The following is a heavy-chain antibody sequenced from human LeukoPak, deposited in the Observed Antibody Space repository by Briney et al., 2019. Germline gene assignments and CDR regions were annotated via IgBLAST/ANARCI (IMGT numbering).Heavy chain of an antibody. D-gene: IGHD1-26*01. CDR3: ARGGNYWPQWWFDP. CDR2: IYYTGST. Sequence: SETLSLTSTGSGGSISTYYWSWIRQPPGKGLEWIGYIYYTGSTSYNPSLKSRVTMSLDASKNQFSLELNSVTPADTAVYYCARGGNYWPQWWFDPWGRGTLVSVSS. CDR1: GGSISTYY. J-gene: IGHJ5*02. V-gene: IGHV4-59*01.